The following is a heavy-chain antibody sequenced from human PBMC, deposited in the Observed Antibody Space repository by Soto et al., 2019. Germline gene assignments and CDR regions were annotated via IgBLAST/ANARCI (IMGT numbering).Heavy chain of an antibody. CDR2: ISGSGGST. D-gene: IGHD4-4*01. Sequence: PGGSLRLSCAASGFTFSSYAMSWVRQAPGKGLEWVSAISGSGGSTYYADSVKGRFTISRDNSKNTLYLQMNSLRAEDTAVYYCAKDQHSNYVYYYYGMDVWGQGTTVTVSS. J-gene: IGHJ6*02. CDR1: GFTFSSYA. CDR3: AKDQHSNYVYYYYGMDV. V-gene: IGHV3-23*01.